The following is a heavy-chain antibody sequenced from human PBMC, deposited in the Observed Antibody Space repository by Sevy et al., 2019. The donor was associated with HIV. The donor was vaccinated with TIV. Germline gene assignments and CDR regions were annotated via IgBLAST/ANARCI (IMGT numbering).Heavy chain of an antibody. J-gene: IGHJ4*02. Sequence: GGSLRLSCAASGFTFSNYAMSWVRQAPGKGLEWVSSIRISGGNTYYADSVKGRFTISRDNSKNTLYLQMNSLRAEDKAVYYCEKAWTQLSDWYGELDYWGQGSLVTVSS. V-gene: IGHV3-23*01. CDR2: IRISGGNT. D-gene: IGHD6-19*01. CDR1: GFTFSNYA. CDR3: EKAWTQLSDWYGELDY.